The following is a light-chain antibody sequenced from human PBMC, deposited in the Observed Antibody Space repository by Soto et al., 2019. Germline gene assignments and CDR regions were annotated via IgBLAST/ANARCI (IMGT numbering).Light chain of an antibody. CDR2: GAS. J-gene: IGKJ4*01. CDR1: QHVTTTY. CDR3: QQYDSSFT. Sequence: IVLTQSPATLSLSPGERATLSCTASQHVTTTYIAWYQQKFGQAPRLLIYGASTRATGTPDRFTGGGFGTDFPLTISRVEPEDFAVYYCQQYDSSFTFGGGTKV. V-gene: IGKV3-20*01.